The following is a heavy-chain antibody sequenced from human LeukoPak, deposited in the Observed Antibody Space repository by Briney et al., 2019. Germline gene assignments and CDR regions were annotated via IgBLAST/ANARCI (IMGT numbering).Heavy chain of an antibody. V-gene: IGHV1-2*02. CDR3: ALGIVGKTVDY. D-gene: IGHD1-26*01. J-gene: IGHJ4*02. CDR2: VNPNSGGT. CDR1: GYTFTGYY. Sequence: ASVKVSCKASGYTFTGYYMHWLRQAPGQGLEWMGWVNPNSGGTNYAQKFQGRVTMTRDTSISTAYMELSSLRSDDTAVYYCALGIVGKTVDYWGQGALVTISS.